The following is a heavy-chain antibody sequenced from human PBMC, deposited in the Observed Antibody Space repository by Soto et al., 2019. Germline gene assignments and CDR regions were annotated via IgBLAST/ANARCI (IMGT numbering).Heavy chain of an antibody. CDR2: INHSGST. Sequence: SETLSLTCAVYGGSFSGYYWSWIRQPPGKGLEWIGEINHSGSTNYNPSLKSRVTISVEXXXXXXXXXXXXXXXADTXXYYCAXSSGSPNEHYYYGMDVWGQGTTVTVSS. D-gene: IGHD1-26*01. J-gene: IGHJ6*02. CDR3: AXSSGSPNEHYYYGMDV. V-gene: IGHV4-34*01. CDR1: GGSFSGYY.